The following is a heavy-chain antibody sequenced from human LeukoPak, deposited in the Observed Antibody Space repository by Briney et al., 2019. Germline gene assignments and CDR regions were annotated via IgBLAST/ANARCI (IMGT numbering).Heavy chain of an antibody. CDR2: ISSSGSTI. J-gene: IGHJ4*02. D-gene: IGHD6-13*01. CDR3: ARVGLIAAAGTPDY. V-gene: IGHV3-48*03. Sequence: GGSLRLSCAASGFTFSSYETNWVRQAPGKGLEWVSYISSSGSTIYCADSVKGRFTISRDNAKNSLYLQMNSLRAEDTAVYYCARVGLIAAAGTPDYWGQGTLVTVSS. CDR1: GFTFSSYE.